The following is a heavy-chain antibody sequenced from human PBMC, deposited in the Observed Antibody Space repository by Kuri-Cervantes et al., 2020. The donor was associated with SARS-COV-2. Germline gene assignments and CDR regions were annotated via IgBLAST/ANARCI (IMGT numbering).Heavy chain of an antibody. V-gene: IGHV1-69*05. CDR3: ARLSAPLDPLITIFGVVMGDDAFDI. Sequence: SVKVSCKASGGTFSSYAISWVRQAPGQGLEWMGGIIPIFGTANYAQKFQGRVTITTDESTSTAYMELSSLRSEDTAVYYCARLSAPLDPLITIFGVVMGDDAFDIWGQGTMVTVSS. CDR1: GGTFSSYA. D-gene: IGHD3-3*01. J-gene: IGHJ3*02. CDR2: IIPIFGTA.